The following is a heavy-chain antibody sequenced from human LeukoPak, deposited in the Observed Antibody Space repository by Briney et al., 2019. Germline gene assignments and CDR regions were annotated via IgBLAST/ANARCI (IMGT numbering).Heavy chain of an antibody. CDR1: GYTFNAYH. V-gene: IGHV1-2*02. CDR3: ARNGYYSVDY. D-gene: IGHD4-17*01. Sequence: GASVKVSCRASGYTFNAYHMHWVRQAPGQGLEWMGWINPNSGGTNYAQKFQGRVTMTRDTSISTASVELRSLRSDDTAVYYCARNGYYSVDYWGQGTLVTVSS. J-gene: IGHJ4*02. CDR2: INPNSGGT.